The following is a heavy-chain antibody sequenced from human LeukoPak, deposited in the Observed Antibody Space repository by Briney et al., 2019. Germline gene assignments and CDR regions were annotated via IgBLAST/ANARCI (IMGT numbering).Heavy chain of an antibody. CDR3: ARGGYYDSSGYSYYFDY. CDR2: VFYSGST. V-gene: IGHV4-59*01. Sequence: SSETLSLTCTVSGGSISNYYWSWIRQPPGKGLEWIGYVFYSGSTNYNPSLKSRVTISVDTSKNQFSLKLSSVTAADTAVYYCARGGYYDSSGYSYYFDYWGQGTLVTVSS. J-gene: IGHJ4*02. D-gene: IGHD3-22*01. CDR1: GGSISNYY.